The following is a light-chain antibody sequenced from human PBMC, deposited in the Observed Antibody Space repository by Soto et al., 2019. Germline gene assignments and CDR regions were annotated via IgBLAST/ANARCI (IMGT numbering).Light chain of an antibody. J-gene: IGLJ1*01. Sequence: QVALTQPASVSGSPGQSITISCTGTSSDVGSYNYVSWYQHHPGKAPRLMIYASSNRPSGVSHRFSGSRSGNTASLTISGLQAEDEADYYCSSYTSGSTLYVFGTGTKVTVL. V-gene: IGLV2-14*01. CDR1: SSDVGSYNY. CDR2: ASS. CDR3: SSYTSGSTLYV.